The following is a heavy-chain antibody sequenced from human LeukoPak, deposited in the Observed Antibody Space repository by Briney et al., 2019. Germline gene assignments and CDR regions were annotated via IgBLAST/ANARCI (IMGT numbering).Heavy chain of an antibody. CDR1: GFTFSSYA. D-gene: IGHD6-6*01. Sequence: GGSLSLSCAASGFTFSSYAMSWVRQAPGKGLEWVAFIRYDGSNKYYADSVKGRLTISRDNSKNTLYLQMNSLRAEDTAVYYCAKDARASSIAAHLDYWGQGTLVTVSS. V-gene: IGHV3-30*02. J-gene: IGHJ4*02. CDR3: AKDARASSIAAHLDY. CDR2: IRYDGSNK.